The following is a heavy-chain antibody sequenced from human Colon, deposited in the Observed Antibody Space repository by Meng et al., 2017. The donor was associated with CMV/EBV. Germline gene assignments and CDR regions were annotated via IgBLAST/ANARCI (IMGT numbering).Heavy chain of an antibody. Sequence: ASVKVSCKASGYTFATYDITWVRQAPGQGLEWMGKITTYSGNTNLPQTFQGRVTMTTDTSTSTAYMELRSLRSADTAVYYCARDYGDHAYHFDYWGQGTLVTVSS. D-gene: IGHD4-17*01. V-gene: IGHV1-18*01. J-gene: IGHJ4*02. CDR2: ITTYSGNT. CDR3: ARDYGDHAYHFDY. CDR1: GYTFATYD.